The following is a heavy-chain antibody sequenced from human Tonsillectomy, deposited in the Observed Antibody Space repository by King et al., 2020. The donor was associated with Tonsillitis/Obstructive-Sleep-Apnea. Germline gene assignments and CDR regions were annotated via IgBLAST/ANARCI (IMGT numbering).Heavy chain of an antibody. D-gene: IGHD4-17*01. CDR1: GGTFSSYA. J-gene: IGHJ2*01. Sequence: QLVQTGAEVKKPGSSVKVSCKASGGTFSSYAISWVRQAPGQGLEWMGRIIPILGIANYAQKFQGRVTITADKSTSTAYMELSSLRSEDTAVYYCARTSGDYWYFDLWGRGTLVTVSS. CDR3: ARTSGDYWYFDL. CDR2: IIPILGIA. V-gene: IGHV1-69*09.